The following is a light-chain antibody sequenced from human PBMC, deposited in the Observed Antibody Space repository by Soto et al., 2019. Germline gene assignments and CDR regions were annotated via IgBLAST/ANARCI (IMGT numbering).Light chain of an antibody. CDR2: DAP. Sequence: EIVLIQSPATLSLSPGERATLSCRASQSVGSNLAWYQQNPGQAPRLLIFDAPNRATGIPARFSGSGSGTDFILAISSLEPEDFVVYYCQQHSNWPLTFGGGTKVDIK. J-gene: IGKJ4*01. CDR3: QQHSNWPLT. CDR1: QSVGSN. V-gene: IGKV3-11*01.